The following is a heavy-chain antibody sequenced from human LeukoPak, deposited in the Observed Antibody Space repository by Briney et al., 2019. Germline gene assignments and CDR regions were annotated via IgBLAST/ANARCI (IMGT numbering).Heavy chain of an antibody. D-gene: IGHD3-3*01. Sequence: AGGSLRLSCAASGFSVSSYYMTWVRQAPGEGLELVSVIYSGGGTYYADSGKGRFTISRDNSENTLYLQMNSLRAEDTAVYYCARVPFYDFWSGPGYFDYWGQGILVTVSP. V-gene: IGHV3-66*01. CDR3: ARVPFYDFWSGPGYFDY. J-gene: IGHJ4*02. CDR2: IYSGGGT. CDR1: GFSVSSYY.